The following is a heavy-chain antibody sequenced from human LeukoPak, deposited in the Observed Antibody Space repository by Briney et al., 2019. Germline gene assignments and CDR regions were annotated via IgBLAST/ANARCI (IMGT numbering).Heavy chain of an antibody. D-gene: IGHD2-15*01. Sequence: GRSLRLSCAASGFTFSSYGMHWVRQAPGKGLEWVAVISYDGGNKYYADSVKGRFTISRDNSKNTLYLQMNSLRAEDTAVYYCAKGGKVVAVPDWFDPWGQGTLVTVSS. CDR3: AKGGKVVAVPDWFDP. CDR2: ISYDGGNK. V-gene: IGHV3-30*18. CDR1: GFTFSSYG. J-gene: IGHJ5*02.